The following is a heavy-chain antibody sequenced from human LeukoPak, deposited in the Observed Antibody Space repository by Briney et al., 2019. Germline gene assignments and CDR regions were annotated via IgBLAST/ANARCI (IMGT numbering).Heavy chain of an antibody. Sequence: PSETLSLTCTVSGGSINSGTYYWSWIRQPAGKGLEWIGRIYTSGNSNYNPSLKSRVIISIDTSKNQFSLKLSSVTAADTAVYYCARSKKDTVILTPFDYWGQGTLVTVSS. CDR1: GGSINSGTYY. CDR2: IYTSGNS. J-gene: IGHJ4*02. D-gene: IGHD5-18*01. V-gene: IGHV4-61*02. CDR3: ARSKKDTVILTPFDY.